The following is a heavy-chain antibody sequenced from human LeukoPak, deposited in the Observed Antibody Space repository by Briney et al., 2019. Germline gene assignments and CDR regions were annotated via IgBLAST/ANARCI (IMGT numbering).Heavy chain of an antibody. Sequence: SVKVSCKASGGTFSSYAISWVRQAPGQGLEWMGGIIPIFGTANYAQKFQGRVTITTDESTSTAYMELSSLRSEDTAVYYCARVGGIAAADDYYYYMDVWGKGTTVTVSS. J-gene: IGHJ6*03. V-gene: IGHV1-69*05. CDR1: GGTFSSYA. D-gene: IGHD6-13*01. CDR3: ARVGGIAAADDYYYYMDV. CDR2: IIPIFGTA.